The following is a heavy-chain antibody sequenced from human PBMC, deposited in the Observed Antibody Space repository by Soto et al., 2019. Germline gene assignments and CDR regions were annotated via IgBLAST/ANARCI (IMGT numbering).Heavy chain of an antibody. D-gene: IGHD3-16*01. CDR3: ARIRRDGSNPLLDY. J-gene: IGHJ4*02. V-gene: IGHV4-59*01. Sequence: SETLSLTCTVSGGSISSYYWSWIRQPPGEGLESIGYIYYSGSTNYNPSLKSRVTISVDTSKTQFSLKLSSVTAADTAVYYCARIRRDGSNPLLDYWGQGTLVTVSS. CDR1: GGSISSYY. CDR2: IYYSGST.